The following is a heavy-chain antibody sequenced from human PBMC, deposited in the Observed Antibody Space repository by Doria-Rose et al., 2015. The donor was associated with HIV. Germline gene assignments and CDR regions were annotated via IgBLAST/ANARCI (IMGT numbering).Heavy chain of an antibody. Sequence: ESGPVLVKPTETLTLTCTVSGGSLSSPGMGVSWIRQPPGKALEWLANIFSDDERSYQTSLKSRLTTSRDTSKSQVVLTMTDMDPVDTATYYCARIKSSRWYHKYYFDFWGQGTLVIVSA. J-gene: IGHJ4*02. D-gene: IGHD6-13*01. CDR2: IFSDDER. CDR1: GGSLSSPGMG. V-gene: IGHV2-26*01. CDR3: ARIKSSRWYHKYYFDF.